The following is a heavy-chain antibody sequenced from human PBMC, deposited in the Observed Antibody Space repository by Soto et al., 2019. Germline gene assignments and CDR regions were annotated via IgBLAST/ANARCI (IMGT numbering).Heavy chain of an antibody. CDR1: GFTFSNYW. V-gene: IGHV3-7*03. CDR2: INGDGTET. J-gene: IGHJ4*02. Sequence: EVPLVVSGGGLVQPGGSLRLSCAASGFTFSNYWMTWVRQSPAKGLEWVATINGDGTETYYGDSVQGRFTISRDNAKNSLFLRLNTLRDDDTAVYYCVRARIDYWGQGTLVTVSS. CDR3: VRARIDY.